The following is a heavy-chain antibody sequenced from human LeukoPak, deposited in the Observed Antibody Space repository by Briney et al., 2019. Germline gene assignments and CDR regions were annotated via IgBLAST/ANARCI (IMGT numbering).Heavy chain of an antibody. V-gene: IGHV4-34*01. CDR2: INHSGST. CDR1: GGSFCGYY. D-gene: IGHD4-17*01. Sequence: SETLSLTCAVYGGSFCGYYWNWIRQPPGKGLEWIGEINHSGSTHYNPSLKSRVTMSVDTSKNQFSMKLSSVTAADTAVYYCARDETTPLPGAYWGQGTLVTVSS. CDR3: ARDETTPLPGAY. J-gene: IGHJ4*02.